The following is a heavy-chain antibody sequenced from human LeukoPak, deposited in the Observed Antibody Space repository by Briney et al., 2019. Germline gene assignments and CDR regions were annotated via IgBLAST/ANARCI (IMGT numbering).Heavy chain of an antibody. D-gene: IGHD3-22*01. CDR2: IKQDGSEK. CDR1: GFTFSSYW. J-gene: IGHJ4*02. V-gene: IGHV3-7*03. CDR3: AKDMGYYDSSGFDY. Sequence: GGSLRLSCAASGFTFSSYWMSWVRQAPGKGLEWVANIKQDGSEKYYVDSVKGRFTISRDNAKNSLYLQMNSLRAEDTALYYCAKDMGYYDSSGFDYWGQGTLVTVSS.